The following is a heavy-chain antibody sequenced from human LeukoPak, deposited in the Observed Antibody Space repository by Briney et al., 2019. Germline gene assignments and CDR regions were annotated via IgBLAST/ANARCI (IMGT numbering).Heavy chain of an antibody. D-gene: IGHD3-22*01. J-gene: IGHJ4*02. CDR1: GFTFSNHW. V-gene: IGHV3-7*01. CDR2: IKQDGSDK. CDR3: ARDFVRRYYDSSGYYGY. Sequence: GGSLRLSCAASGFTFSNHWMSWVRQAPGKGLEWVANIKQDGSDKYYVDSVKGRFTISRDNAKNSLYLQMNSLRAEDTAVYYCARDFVRRYYDSSGYYGYWGQGTLVTVSS.